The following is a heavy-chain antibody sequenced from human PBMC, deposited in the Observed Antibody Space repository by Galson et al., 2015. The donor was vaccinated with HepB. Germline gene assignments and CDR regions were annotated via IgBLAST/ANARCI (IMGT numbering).Heavy chain of an antibody. CDR1: ELTFSDAW. CDR3: EGYSFGGLFS. D-gene: IGHD5-18*01. CDR2: IKSKADGGGAT. V-gene: IGHV3-15*01. J-gene: IGHJ5*02. Sequence: SLRLSCAASELTFSDAWMNWVRQAPGKGLEWVGRIKSKADGGGATDYAAPVKGRFTISRDDSKNTLYLQMNSLIPEDTGVYYCEGYSFGGLFSWGQGTLVTVSS.